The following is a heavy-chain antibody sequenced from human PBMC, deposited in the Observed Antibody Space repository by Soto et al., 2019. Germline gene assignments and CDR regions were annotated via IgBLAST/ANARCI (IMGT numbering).Heavy chain of an antibody. J-gene: IGHJ4*02. CDR2: ISNDGITK. V-gene: IGHV3-30*03. D-gene: IGHD6-19*01. Sequence: QVQLVESGGGVVQPGRSLRLSCAASGFTFSTFAMHGVRQAPGKGLEWVALISNDGITKYYAESVKGRFTISRDNSKNTLYLEMDSLRTEDTAVYYAYSSGWWGQGTRVTVSS. CDR1: GFTFSTFA. CDR3: YSSGW.